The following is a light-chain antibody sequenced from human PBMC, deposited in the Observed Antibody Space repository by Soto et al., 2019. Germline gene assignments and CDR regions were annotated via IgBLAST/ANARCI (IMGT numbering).Light chain of an antibody. J-gene: IGKJ4*01. CDR1: QSVSSN. Sequence: EIVMTQSPATLSVSPGERATLSCRSSQSVSSNLAWYRQKPGQAPRLLIYGASTRATGIPARFSGSGSGTEFTLTISSLQSEDFAVYSCQQYNNWPPEVTFGGGTKVEIK. V-gene: IGKV3-15*01. CDR3: QQYNNWPPEVT. CDR2: GAS.